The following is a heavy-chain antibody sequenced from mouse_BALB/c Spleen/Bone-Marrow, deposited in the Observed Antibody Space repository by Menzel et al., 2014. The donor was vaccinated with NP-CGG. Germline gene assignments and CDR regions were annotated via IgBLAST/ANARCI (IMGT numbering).Heavy chain of an antibody. CDR2: IWGDGST. J-gene: IGHJ4*01. Sequence: QVQLQQSGPGLVAPSQSLSITCTVSGFSLXGYGVSWVRQSPGKGLEWLGMIWGDGSTDYNSALKSRLGISKDNSKSQVFLKMNSLQTDDTARYYCARDSFLITRALDYWGQGTSVAVSS. D-gene: IGHD2-4*01. CDR3: ARDSFLITRALDY. CDR1: GFSLXGYG. V-gene: IGHV2-6-7*01.